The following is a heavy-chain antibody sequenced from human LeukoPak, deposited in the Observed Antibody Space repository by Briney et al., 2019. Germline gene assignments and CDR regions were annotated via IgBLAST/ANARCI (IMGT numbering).Heavy chain of an antibody. CDR3: ARLGYRDY. CDR1: GGSFSGYY. V-gene: IGHV4-34*01. J-gene: IGHJ4*02. CDR2: INHSGST. D-gene: IGHD6-13*01. Sequence: SETLSLTCAVYGGSFSGYYWSWIRQPPGKGLEWIGEINHSGSTNYNPSLKSRVTISVDTSKNQFSLRLISVTAADTAVYYCARLGYRDYWGQGTLVTVSS.